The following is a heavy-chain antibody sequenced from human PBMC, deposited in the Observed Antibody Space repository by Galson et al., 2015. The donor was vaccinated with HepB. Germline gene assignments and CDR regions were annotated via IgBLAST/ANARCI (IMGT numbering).Heavy chain of an antibody. V-gene: IGHV3-64*01. Sequence: SLRLSCAASGFTFSSYAMHWVRQAPGKGLECVSAISSNGGSTYYANSVKGRFTISRDNSKNTLYLQMGSLRAEDMAVYYCARAKIQRRGAKGVYYFDYWGQGTLVTVSS. D-gene: IGHD3-10*01. CDR1: GFTFSSYA. CDR2: ISSNGGST. J-gene: IGHJ4*02. CDR3: ARAKIQRRGAKGVYYFDY.